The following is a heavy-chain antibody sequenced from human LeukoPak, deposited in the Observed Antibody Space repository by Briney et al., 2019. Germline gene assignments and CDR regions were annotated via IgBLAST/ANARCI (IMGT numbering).Heavy chain of an antibody. CDR3: ARGWLAETTVVTPYNY. J-gene: IGHJ4*02. V-gene: IGHV1-46*01. Sequence: GASVKVSCKASGYTFTSYYMHWVRQAPGQGLEWMGLINPSGGSTSYAQKFQGRVTMTRDTSTSTVYMELSSLRSEDTAVYYCARGWLAETTVVTPYNYWGQGTLVTVSS. CDR1: GYTFTSYY. D-gene: IGHD4-23*01. CDR2: INPSGGST.